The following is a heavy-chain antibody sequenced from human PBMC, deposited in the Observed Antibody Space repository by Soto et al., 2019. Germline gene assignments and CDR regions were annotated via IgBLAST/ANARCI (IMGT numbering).Heavy chain of an antibody. J-gene: IGHJ5*02. CDR2: IDYRGST. CDR1: GGSTRTCCNF. Sequence: EALRVRKSGSGGSTRTCCNFGCCLRHPPEKGLEWIGSIDYRGSTYHNPSLKSRVTISVDTSKKQFSLKLSSVTASDSAFYYCSRRAPEGFDPWGQGTLLTV. CDR3: SRRAPEGFDP. V-gene: IGHV4-39*01.